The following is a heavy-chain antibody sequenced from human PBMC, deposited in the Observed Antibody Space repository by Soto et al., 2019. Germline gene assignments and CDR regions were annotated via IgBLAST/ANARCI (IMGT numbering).Heavy chain of an antibody. CDR2: ISAYNGNT. CDR1: GYTFTSCG. J-gene: IGHJ4*02. V-gene: IGHV1-18*01. CDR3: ARLSGCGGGSCYLPDY. D-gene: IGHD2-15*01. Sequence: QVQLVQSGAEVKKPGAPVKVSCKASGYTFTSCGIGWVRQAAGQGLEWMGWISAYNGNTIYPQEFQGRVTMTTDTCTSTAYMELGTLRSDDTAMYYCARLSGCGGGSCYLPDYWGQGTLVTVSS.